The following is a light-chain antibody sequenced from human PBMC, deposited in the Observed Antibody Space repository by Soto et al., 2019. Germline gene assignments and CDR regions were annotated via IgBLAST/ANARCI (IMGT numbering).Light chain of an antibody. CDR3: QQYAGSPRT. Sequence: EIVMTQSPATLSVSPVEIATLSFVASQSVRNYLAWYQQKPGQAPRLLIHGASTRATGIPARFSGSGSGTDFTLTISSLEPQDFAVYFCQQYAGSPRTFGQGTKVDIK. CDR1: QSVRNY. V-gene: IGKV3D-15*01. CDR2: GAS. J-gene: IGKJ1*01.